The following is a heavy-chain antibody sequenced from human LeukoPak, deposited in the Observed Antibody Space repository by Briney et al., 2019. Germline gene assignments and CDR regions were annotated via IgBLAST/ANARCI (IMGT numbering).Heavy chain of an antibody. CDR3: ARWGPVTTTDRVYSYYGMDV. Sequence: ASVKVSCKASGYTFISYGISWVRQAPGQGLEWMGWISIYNGNTNYAPKFQGRLTMTRDTSTSTAYMELGSLRSDDTAVYYCARWGPVTTTDRVYSYYGMDVWGQGTTVTVSS. CDR2: ISIYNGNT. J-gene: IGHJ6*02. CDR1: GYTFISYG. V-gene: IGHV1-18*01. D-gene: IGHD4-17*01.